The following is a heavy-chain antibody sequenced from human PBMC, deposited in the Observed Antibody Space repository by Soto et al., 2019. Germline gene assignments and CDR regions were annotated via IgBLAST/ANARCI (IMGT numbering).Heavy chain of an antibody. V-gene: IGHV4-31*11. CDR3: AKGDPFILDD. Sequence: SETRSLTCAVSGGSISSCYYFWIWIRQLPGKGLDWIEYISCSGSTYYNSTIKSRITISAETSTNHVSQNVNSVTDAYTAVNDCAKGDPFILDDWGQGALVTVSS. CDR1: GGSISSCYYF. D-gene: IGHD3-16*02. J-gene: IGHJ4*02. CDR2: ISCSGST.